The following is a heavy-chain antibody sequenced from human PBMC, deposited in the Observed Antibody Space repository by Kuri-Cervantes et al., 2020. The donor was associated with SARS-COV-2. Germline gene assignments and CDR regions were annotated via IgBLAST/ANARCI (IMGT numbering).Heavy chain of an antibody. CDR3: ARDKLWFGELTNWFDP. CDR1: GGSFSSYY. CDR2: IYYSGST. D-gene: IGHD3-10*01. J-gene: IGHJ5*02. V-gene: IGHV4-39*02. Sequence: GSLRLSCAVYGGSFSSYYWGWIRQPPGKGLEWIGSIYYSGSTYYNPSLKSRVTITVDTSKNQFSLKLSSVTAADTAVYYCARDKLWFGELTNWFDPWGQGTLVTVSS.